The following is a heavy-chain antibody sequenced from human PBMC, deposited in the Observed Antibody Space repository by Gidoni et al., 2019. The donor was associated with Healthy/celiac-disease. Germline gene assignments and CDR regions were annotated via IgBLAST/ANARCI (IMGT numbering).Heavy chain of an antibody. CDR1: GYTFTSYD. CDR2: MNPNSGNT. D-gene: IGHD3-22*01. V-gene: IGHV1-8*01. CDR3: ARGNLISPYYYDSSGYYKGGYYYYGMDV. Sequence: QVQLVQSGAEVKKPGASVKVSCKASGYTFTSYDINWVRPATGQGLEWMGWMNPNSGNTGYAQKFQGRVTMTRNTSISTAYMELSSLRSEDTAVYYCARGNLISPYYYDSSGYYKGGYYYYGMDVWGQGTTVTVSS. J-gene: IGHJ6*02.